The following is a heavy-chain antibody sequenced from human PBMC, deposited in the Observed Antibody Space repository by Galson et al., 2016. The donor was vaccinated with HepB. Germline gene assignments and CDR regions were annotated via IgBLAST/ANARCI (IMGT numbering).Heavy chain of an antibody. Sequence: PALVKPPQTLTLTCTFSGFSLTTSGMRVNWIRQPPGEALEWLARIDWDDDKFYSTSLKTRLTISKDTSKNQVVLTMTNMDPVDTATYYCARSTYYGDYVYFDYWGQGTLVTVSS. CDR3: ARSTYYGDYVYFDY. CDR2: IDWDDDK. V-gene: IGHV2-70*04. CDR1: GFSLTTSGMR. J-gene: IGHJ4*02. D-gene: IGHD4-17*01.